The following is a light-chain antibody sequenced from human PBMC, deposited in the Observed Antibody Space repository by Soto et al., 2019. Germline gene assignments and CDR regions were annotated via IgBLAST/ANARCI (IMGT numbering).Light chain of an antibody. CDR1: SSDIGSYNY. CDR3: SSYISTSRYV. V-gene: IGLV2-14*01. J-gene: IGLJ1*01. CDR2: DVS. Sequence: QSALTQPASVSGSPGQSIAISCIGTSSDIGSYNYVTWYQQHPGKAPKLMIYDVSNRPSGVSDRFSGSKSGNTASLTISGLQAEDEADYYCSSYISTSRYVFGAGTKVTVL.